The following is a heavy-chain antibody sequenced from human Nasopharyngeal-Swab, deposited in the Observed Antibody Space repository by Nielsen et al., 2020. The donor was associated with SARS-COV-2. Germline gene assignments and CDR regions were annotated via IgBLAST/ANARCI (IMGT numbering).Heavy chain of an antibody. D-gene: IGHD1-26*01. Sequence: VRQAPGKGLEWVANIKQDGSEKYYVDSVKGRFTISRDNAKNSLYLQTNSLRAEDTAVYYCARDGLVGATTGFDIWGQGTMVTVSS. CDR3: ARDGLVGATTGFDI. CDR2: IKQDGSEK. V-gene: IGHV3-7*01. J-gene: IGHJ3*02.